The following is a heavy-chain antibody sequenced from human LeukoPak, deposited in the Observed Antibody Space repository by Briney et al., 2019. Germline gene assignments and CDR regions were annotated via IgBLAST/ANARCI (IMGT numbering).Heavy chain of an antibody. CDR2: IYYSGST. CDR1: GGSISSGGYY. D-gene: IGHD3-10*01. V-gene: IGHV4-31*03. J-gene: IGHJ5*02. Sequence: SETLSLTCTVSGGSISSGGYYWSWIRQHPRKGLEWIGYIYYSGSTYYNPSLKSRVTISVDTSKNQFSLKLSSVTAADTAVYYCARGGVMGSGSYYHWFDPWGQGTLVTVSS. CDR3: ARGGVMGSGSYYHWFDP.